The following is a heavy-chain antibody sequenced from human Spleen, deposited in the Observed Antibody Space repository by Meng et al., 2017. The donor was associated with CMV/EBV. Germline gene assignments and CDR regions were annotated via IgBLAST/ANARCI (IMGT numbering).Heavy chain of an antibody. CDR3: ARQGLGTYIDY. J-gene: IGHJ4*02. CDR2: IVPTIGAT. Sequence: SCKASGGSFSSYAITWVRQAPGRGLEWLGRIVPTIGATNYAQKFQGRVTLTADTSTITAFMELSSLRSEDTAVYYCARQGLGTYIDYWGQGALVTVSS. V-gene: IGHV1-69*04. D-gene: IGHD7-27*01. CDR1: GGSFSSYA.